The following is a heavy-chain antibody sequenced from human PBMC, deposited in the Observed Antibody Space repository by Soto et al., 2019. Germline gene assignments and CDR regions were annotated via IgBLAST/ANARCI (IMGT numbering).Heavy chain of an antibody. J-gene: IGHJ4*02. CDR1: EGTFNSYT. V-gene: IGHV1-69*02. D-gene: IGHD3-10*01. CDR3: ATNYGSGSTHLDS. Sequence: QVQLVQSGAEVKKPGSSVKVSCTASEGTFNSYTISWVRQAPGQGLEWMGRVVPILGMADFARKFQGRVMITADKSTSTSYMVLSSLRSDETAVYYCATNYGSGSTHLDSWGQGTLVTVSS. CDR2: VVPILGMA.